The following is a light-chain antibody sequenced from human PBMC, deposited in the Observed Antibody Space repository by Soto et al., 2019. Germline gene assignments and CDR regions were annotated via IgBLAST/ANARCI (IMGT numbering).Light chain of an antibody. V-gene: IGKV1-33*01. CDR2: YAS. Sequence: DIQMTQSPSSLSASVGDRVTITCQASQDINNYLNWYQQKPGKAPMLLISYASNLDTGDPSRFSGSGSGTDFTFTISSLQPEDIATYFCEQGDDLHLTFGGGTKVEI. CDR3: EQGDDLHLT. CDR1: QDINNY. J-gene: IGKJ4*01.